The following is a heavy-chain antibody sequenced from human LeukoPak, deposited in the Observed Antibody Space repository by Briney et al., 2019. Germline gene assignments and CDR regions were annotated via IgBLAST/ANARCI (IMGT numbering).Heavy chain of an antibody. Sequence: ASVKVSCKASGYTFTGYYMHWVRQAPGQGLEWMGWINPNSGGANYAQKFQGRVTMTRDTSISTAYMELSRLRSEDTAVYYCARSMKRLTIFGVVTSNWFDPWGQGTLVTVSS. CDR1: GYTFTGYY. V-gene: IGHV1-2*02. D-gene: IGHD3-3*01. CDR2: INPNSGGA. J-gene: IGHJ5*02. CDR3: ARSMKRLTIFGVVTSNWFDP.